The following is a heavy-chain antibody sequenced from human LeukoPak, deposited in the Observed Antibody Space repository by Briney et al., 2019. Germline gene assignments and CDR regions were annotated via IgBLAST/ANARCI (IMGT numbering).Heavy chain of an antibody. CDR1: GFTFSTYS. CDR2: ISSGSSTI. Sequence: PGGSLRLSCAASGFTFSTYSMNWVRQAPGKGLEWVSYISSGSSTIYYADSVKGRFTISRDNAKNSLYLQMNSLGAEDTAVYYCARDPAGAGIYYDYWGQGTLVTVSS. D-gene: IGHD6-19*01. CDR3: ARDPAGAGIYYDY. V-gene: IGHV3-48*01. J-gene: IGHJ4*02.